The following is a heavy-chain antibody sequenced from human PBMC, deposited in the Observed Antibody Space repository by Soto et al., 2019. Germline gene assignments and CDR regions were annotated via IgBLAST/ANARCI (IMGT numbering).Heavy chain of an antibody. CDR2: IYYSGST. J-gene: IGHJ4*02. D-gene: IGHD3-10*01. Sequence: PSATLSLTCTVTGGSISSYYWRWIPEPPGKGLEWIGYIYYSGSTNYNPSLKSRVTISVDTSKNQFSLKLNSMTAADTAVYYCARHNYGSGSTYFDYWGQGTLVTVS. CDR1: GGSISSYY. V-gene: IGHV4-59*08. CDR3: ARHNYGSGSTYFDY.